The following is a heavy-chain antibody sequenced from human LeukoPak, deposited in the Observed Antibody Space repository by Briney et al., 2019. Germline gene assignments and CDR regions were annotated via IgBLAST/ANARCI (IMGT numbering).Heavy chain of an antibody. J-gene: IGHJ4*02. D-gene: IGHD4-17*01. CDR3: AREDYGDYAGYFDY. CDR1: GGSFSGYY. V-gene: IGHV4-34*01. CDR2: INHSGST. Sequence: SETLSLTCAVYGGSFSGYYWSWIRQPPGKGLEWIGEINHSGSTNYNPSLKSRVTISVDTSKNQFSLKLSSVTAADTAVYYCAREDYGDYAGYFDYWGQGTLVTVSS.